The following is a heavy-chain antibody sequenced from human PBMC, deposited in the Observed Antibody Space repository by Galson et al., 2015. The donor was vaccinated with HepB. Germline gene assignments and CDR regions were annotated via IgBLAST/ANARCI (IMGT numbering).Heavy chain of an antibody. J-gene: IGHJ2*01. CDR1: GGTFSSFA. Sequence: KVSCKASGGTFSSFAISWVRQMPGKGLEWMGRIDPSDSYTNYSPSFQGHVTISADKSISTAYLQWSSLKASDTAMYYCARRLSYALDLWGRGTLVTVSS. D-gene: IGHD4-17*01. V-gene: IGHV5-10-1*01. CDR3: ARRLSYALDL. CDR2: IDPSDSYT.